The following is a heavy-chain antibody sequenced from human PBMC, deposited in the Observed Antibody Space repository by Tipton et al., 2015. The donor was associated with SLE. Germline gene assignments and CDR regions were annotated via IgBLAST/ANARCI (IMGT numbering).Heavy chain of an antibody. J-gene: IGHJ4*02. CDR3: ARQYGVTNFDY. CDR2: ISHDGGA. Sequence: TLSLTCTVFDGSLSGYYWAWLRQSPAQGLEWIGEISHDGGANYNPSLESRGTLSLETSKNQFSLKLTSVTAADTAVYNCARQYGVTNFDYWGRGTLVIVSS. V-gene: IGHV4-34*01. D-gene: IGHD4-17*01. CDR1: DGSLSGYY.